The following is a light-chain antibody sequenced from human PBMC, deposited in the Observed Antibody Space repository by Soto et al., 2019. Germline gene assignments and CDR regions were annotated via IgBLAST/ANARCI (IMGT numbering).Light chain of an antibody. CDR1: SGDIGGYNY. CDR2: DVS. CDR3: SSYTTSNTLL. Sequence: QSALTQPASVSGSPGQSITISCTGTSGDIGGYNYVSWYQQHPGKAPKLMIYDVSDRPSGVSNRFSGSKSRNTASLTISGLRAEDEADYYCSSYTTSNTLLFGGGNKLTVL. J-gene: IGLJ2*01. V-gene: IGLV2-14*01.